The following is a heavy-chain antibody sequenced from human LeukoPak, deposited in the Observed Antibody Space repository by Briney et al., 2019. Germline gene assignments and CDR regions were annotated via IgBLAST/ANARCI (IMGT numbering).Heavy chain of an antibody. V-gene: IGHV4-4*02. CDR3: ARQGPSRGYSYGKYYYYYYMDV. CDR1: GGSISSSNW. CDR2: IYHSGST. J-gene: IGHJ6*03. D-gene: IGHD5-18*01. Sequence: SETLSLTCAVSGGSISSSNWWSWVRQPPGKGLEWIGEIYHSGSTNYNPSLKSRVTISVDKSKNQFSLKLSSVTAADTAVYYCARQGPSRGYSYGKYYYYYYMDVWGKGTTVTVSS.